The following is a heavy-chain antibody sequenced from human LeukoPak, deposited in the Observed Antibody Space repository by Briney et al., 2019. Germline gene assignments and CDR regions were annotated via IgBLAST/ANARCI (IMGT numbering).Heavy chain of an antibody. J-gene: IGHJ4*02. D-gene: IGHD6-13*01. Sequence: GSLRLSCAASGITFSSYAMSWVRQAPGKGLEWVSAISGSGVSTYYADSVKGRFTISRDNSMDTLYLQMNSLRAEDSAIYYCVGTYYLDHWGQGTLVTVSS. CDR2: ISGSGVST. CDR1: GITFSSYA. V-gene: IGHV3-23*01. CDR3: VGTYYLDH.